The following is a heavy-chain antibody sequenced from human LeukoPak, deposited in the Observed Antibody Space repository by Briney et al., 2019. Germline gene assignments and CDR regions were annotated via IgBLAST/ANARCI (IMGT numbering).Heavy chain of an antibody. Sequence: TGGSLRLSCAASGFIFSDYAMSWVRQAPGKGLECVSVISGSDGSDATTHYADSVEGRFTISRDNSRNMVYLQMNSLRAEDTAVYYCAKHLWRDLLSFGEGYYFGHWGQGSLVTVSS. V-gene: IGHV3-23*01. J-gene: IGHJ4*02. D-gene: IGHD3-10*01. CDR1: GFIFSDYA. CDR3: AKHLWRDLLSFGEGYYFGH. CDR2: ISGSDGSDATT.